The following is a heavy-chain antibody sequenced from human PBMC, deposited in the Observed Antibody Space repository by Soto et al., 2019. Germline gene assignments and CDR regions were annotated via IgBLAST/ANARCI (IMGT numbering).Heavy chain of an antibody. CDR3: AKVPHYDSSGGSY. CDR2: IYFDGITT. Sequence: PGGSLRLSCAASGFTFNTHWMHWVRQAPGKGLVWVSRIYFDGITTNYADSVKGRFTISRDNSKNTLYLQMNSLRAEDTAVYYCAKVPHYDSSGGSYWGQGTLVTVSS. D-gene: IGHD3-22*01. J-gene: IGHJ4*02. V-gene: IGHV3-74*01. CDR1: GFTFNTHW.